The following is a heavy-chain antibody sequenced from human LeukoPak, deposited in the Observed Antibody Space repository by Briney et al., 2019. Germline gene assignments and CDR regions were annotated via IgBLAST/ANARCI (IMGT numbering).Heavy chain of an antibody. J-gene: IGHJ4*02. Sequence: QPGGSLRLSCAASGFTFDDYALHWVRLAPGKGLEWVSTISGSGDDTYYADSVKGRFTISRDNSKNTLYLQMNSLRADDTAVYYCAARPPIIVRGPFDYWGQGTLVTVSS. D-gene: IGHD2/OR15-2a*01. V-gene: IGHV3-23*01. CDR3: AARPPIIVRGPFDY. CDR2: ISGSGDDT. CDR1: GFTFDDYA.